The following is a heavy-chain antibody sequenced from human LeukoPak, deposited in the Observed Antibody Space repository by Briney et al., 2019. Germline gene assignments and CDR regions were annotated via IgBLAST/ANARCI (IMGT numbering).Heavy chain of an antibody. CDR2: ISSSGSTI. Sequence: GGSLRLSCAASGFTFSSYEMNWVRQAPGKGLEWVSYISSSGSTIYYADSVKGRFTISRDNAKNSLDLHMNSLRAEDTAVYYCARLGDSSSWFYDYWDQGTLVTVSS. V-gene: IGHV3-48*03. J-gene: IGHJ4*02. D-gene: IGHD6-13*01. CDR1: GFTFSSYE. CDR3: ARLGDSSSWFYDY.